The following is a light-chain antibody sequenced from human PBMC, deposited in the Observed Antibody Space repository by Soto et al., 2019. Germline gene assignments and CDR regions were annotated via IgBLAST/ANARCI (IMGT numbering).Light chain of an antibody. V-gene: IGLV1-40*01. Sequence: QSVLTPPPSVSGAPGQRVTISCTGSNSNIGAGYDVHWYQLLPGTAPKLLIYGNSNRPSGVPDRFSGSKSGTSASLAITGLQAEDEADYYCQSYDTSLSALYVFGTGTKLTVL. CDR1: NSNIGAGYD. CDR2: GNS. J-gene: IGLJ1*01. CDR3: QSYDTSLSALYV.